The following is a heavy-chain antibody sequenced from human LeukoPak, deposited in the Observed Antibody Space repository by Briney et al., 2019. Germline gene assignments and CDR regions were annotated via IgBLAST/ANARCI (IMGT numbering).Heavy chain of an antibody. Sequence: PGGSLRLSCAASGFTFSNYGMHWVRQAPGKGLEWVAFIRYDGSIKYYADSVKGRFTISRDNSETTLYLQMNSLRAEDTAVYYCAKDGGGKAAPNGGAFDIWGQVTMVTVSS. D-gene: IGHD6-6*01. V-gene: IGHV3-30*02. CDR2: IRYDGSIK. CDR3: AKDGGGKAAPNGGAFDI. J-gene: IGHJ3*02. CDR1: GFTFSNYG.